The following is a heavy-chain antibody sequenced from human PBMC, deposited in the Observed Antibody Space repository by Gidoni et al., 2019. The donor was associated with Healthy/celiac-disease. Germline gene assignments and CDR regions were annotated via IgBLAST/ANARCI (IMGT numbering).Heavy chain of an antibody. D-gene: IGHD1-1*01. Sequence: QVQLVESGGGVVQPGRSLRLSCAASGFTFSSYGMHWVRQAPGKGLEWVAVIWYDGSNKYYADSVKGRFTISRDNSKNTLYLQMNSLRAEDTAVYYCAREISVAWGNDDAFDIWGQGTMVTVSS. CDR2: IWYDGSNK. V-gene: IGHV3-33*01. J-gene: IGHJ3*02. CDR1: GFTFSSYG. CDR3: AREISVAWGNDDAFDI.